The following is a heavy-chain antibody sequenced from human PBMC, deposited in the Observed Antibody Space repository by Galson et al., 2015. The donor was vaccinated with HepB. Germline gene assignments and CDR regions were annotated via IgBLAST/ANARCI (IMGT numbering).Heavy chain of an antibody. CDR3: AKDLERTTINYYYGMDV. Sequence: SLRLSCAASGFTFSSYGMHWVRQAPGKGLEWVAVISYDGSNKYYADSVKGRFTISRDNSKNTLYLQMNSLRAEDTAVYYCAKDLERTTINYYYGMDVWGQGTTVTVSS. V-gene: IGHV3-30*18. CDR1: GFTFSSYG. J-gene: IGHJ6*02. CDR2: ISYDGSNK. D-gene: IGHD5-24*01.